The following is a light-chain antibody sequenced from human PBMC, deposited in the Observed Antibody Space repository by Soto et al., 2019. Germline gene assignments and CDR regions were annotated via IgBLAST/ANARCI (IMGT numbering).Light chain of an antibody. CDR2: EVV. V-gene: IGLV2-8*01. Sequence: QSVLTQPPSASGSPGQSVTISCTGTRNDIGAYEFVSWYQHHPGKAPKLIIYEVVQRPSGVPDRFSGSKSGNTASLTVSGLQAEDEADYYCKSYAGSNTYVFGTGTKVTAL. CDR3: KSYAGSNTYV. J-gene: IGLJ1*01. CDR1: RNDIGAYEF.